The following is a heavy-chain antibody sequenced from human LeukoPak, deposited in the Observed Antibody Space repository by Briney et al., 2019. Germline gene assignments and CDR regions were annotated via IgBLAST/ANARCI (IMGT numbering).Heavy chain of an antibody. V-gene: IGHV3-30*04. Sequence: PGGPLSLSFEPLGFTLGSYPIHWFAQAHAKGLKWLPFISYDGSNKYYADSVKGRFTISRDNSKNTLYLQMNSLRAEDAAVYYCTREELYSSGSSFYWGQGTLVTVSS. CDR1: GFTLGSYP. CDR3: TREELYSSGSSFY. D-gene: IGHD6-19*01. CDR2: ISYDGSNK. J-gene: IGHJ4*02.